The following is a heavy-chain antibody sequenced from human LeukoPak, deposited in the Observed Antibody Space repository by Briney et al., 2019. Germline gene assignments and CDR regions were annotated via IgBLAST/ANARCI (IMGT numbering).Heavy chain of an antibody. V-gene: IGHV3-7*01. CDR2: IKQDGSEK. Sequence: GGSLRLSCAASGFTFSNYWLSWVRQAPGKGLEWVANIKQDGSEKYYVDSVEGRFTISRDNAKNSLYLQMNSLRAEDTAVYYCARESSAVADPLDPYYYYGMDVWGQGTXVXVSS. CDR1: GFTFSNYW. CDR3: ARESSAVADPLDPYYYYGMDV. J-gene: IGHJ6*02. D-gene: IGHD6-19*01.